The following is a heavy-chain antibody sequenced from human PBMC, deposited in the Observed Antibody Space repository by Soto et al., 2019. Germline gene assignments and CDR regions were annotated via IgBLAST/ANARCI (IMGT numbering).Heavy chain of an antibody. J-gene: IGHJ5*02. CDR3: ARNTSSSSWFDP. Sequence: QVQLVQSGAEVKKPGASVKVSCKASGYTFFTYGITWVRQAPGQGLEWMGWISTYDGNTDYAQKLQGRVTMTTDTSTRTAYMERRSLSSDATAFYYCARNTSSSSWFDPWGQGTLVTVSS. D-gene: IGHD6-6*01. CDR2: ISTYDGNT. CDR1: GYTFFTYG. V-gene: IGHV1-18*01.